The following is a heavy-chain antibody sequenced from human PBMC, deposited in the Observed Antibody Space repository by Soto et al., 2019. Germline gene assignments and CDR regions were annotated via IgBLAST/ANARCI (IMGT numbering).Heavy chain of an antibody. CDR3: ARDRPIGRYGLRGAYYHYGMGV. D-gene: IGHD5-18*01. V-gene: IGHV4-59*01. Sequence: SETLSLTCTVSGGSISSYYWILIRPPTGKGLEWIGYIYYSGSTKYNPSLMSRVTISVDTSKNQFSLKLSSVTAADPAVYYCARDRPIGRYGLRGAYYHYGMGVRGQGTTVTVS. CDR2: IYYSGST. J-gene: IGHJ6*02. CDR1: GGSISSYY.